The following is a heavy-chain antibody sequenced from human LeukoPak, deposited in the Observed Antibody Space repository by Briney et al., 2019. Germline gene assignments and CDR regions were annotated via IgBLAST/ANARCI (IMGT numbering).Heavy chain of an antibody. CDR2: IYTSGST. D-gene: IGHD2-15*01. Sequence: SETLSLTCTVSGGSISSYYWSWIRQPAGKGLEWIGRIYTSGSTNYNPSLKSRVTISVDTSKNQFSLKLISVTAADTAVYYCAREGRYCIGGSCYSGYLDYWGQGTLVTVSS. J-gene: IGHJ4*02. V-gene: IGHV4-4*07. CDR1: GGSISSYY. CDR3: AREGRYCIGGSCYSGYLDY.